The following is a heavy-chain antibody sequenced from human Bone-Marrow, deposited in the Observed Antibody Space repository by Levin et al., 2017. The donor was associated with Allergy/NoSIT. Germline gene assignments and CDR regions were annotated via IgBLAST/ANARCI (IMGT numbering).Heavy chain of an antibody. J-gene: IGHJ4*02. Sequence: LSLTCAASGFPFDRCAMHWVRQAPGKGLEWVSGINWNSANINYADSVKGRFTISRDNAKNSLYLQMNSLRPEDTAFYYCAKHREGYYFDYWGQGTLVTVSS. CDR3: AKHREGYYFDY. CDR2: INWNSANI. V-gene: IGHV3-9*01. D-gene: IGHD1-26*01. CDR1: GFPFDRCA.